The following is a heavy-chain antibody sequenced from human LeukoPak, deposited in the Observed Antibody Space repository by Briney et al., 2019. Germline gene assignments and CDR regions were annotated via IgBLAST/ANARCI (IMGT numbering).Heavy chain of an antibody. CDR1: GFTLTSYA. CDR2: ISSGGST. D-gene: IGHD2-15*01. CDR3: AKAWYCTSASCYSGFHFDH. V-gene: IGHV3-23*05. Sequence: GGSLRLSCATPGFTLTSYAMSWVRQAPGMGLEWVSVISSGGSTYYIDSVKGRFTISRHNSKSTLYLQMNSLRADDTAVYYCAKAWYCTSASCYSGFHFDHWGQGTLVSVSS. J-gene: IGHJ4*02.